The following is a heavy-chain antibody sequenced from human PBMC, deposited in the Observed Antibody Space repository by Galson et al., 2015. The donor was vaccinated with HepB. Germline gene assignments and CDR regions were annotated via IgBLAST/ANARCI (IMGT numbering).Heavy chain of an antibody. CDR2: ISAYNGNT. Sequence: SVKVSCKASGYTFTSYGISWVRQAPGQGLEWMGWISAYNGNTNYAQKLQGRVTMTTDTSTSTAYMELRSLRSDDTAVYYCARGDPDPRGLRDYYDSSGYYGLDAFDIWGQGTMVTVSS. J-gene: IGHJ3*02. D-gene: IGHD3-22*01. V-gene: IGHV1-18*01. CDR3: ARGDPDPRGLRDYYDSSGYYGLDAFDI. CDR1: GYTFTSYG.